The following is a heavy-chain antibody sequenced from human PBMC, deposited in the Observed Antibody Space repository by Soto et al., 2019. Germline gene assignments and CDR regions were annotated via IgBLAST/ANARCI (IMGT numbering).Heavy chain of an antibody. CDR2: IYPGDSDT. V-gene: IGHV5-51*01. Sequence: EESLKISCLGSGYGFITYWIAWVRQMPGKGLECMGVIYPGDSDTRYRPSFQGQVTISVDKSISTAYLQWSSLKASDTAMYYCASLDGAFDIWGKGTMVTVSS. CDR3: ASLDGAFDI. J-gene: IGHJ3*02. CDR1: GYGFITYW.